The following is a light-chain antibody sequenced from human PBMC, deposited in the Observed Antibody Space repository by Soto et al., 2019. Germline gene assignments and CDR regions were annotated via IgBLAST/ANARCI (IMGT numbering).Light chain of an antibody. V-gene: IGLV2-8*01. CDR2: EVS. Sequence: QSALTQPPSASGSPGQSVTISCTGTSSAFGGYNYVSWYQQHPGKAPKLMIFEVSKRPSGVPDRFSGSKSGNTASLTVSWLQAEDEADYYCSSYAGSNNFEVVFGGGTK. CDR3: SSYAGSNNFEVV. CDR1: SSAFGGYNY. J-gene: IGLJ2*01.